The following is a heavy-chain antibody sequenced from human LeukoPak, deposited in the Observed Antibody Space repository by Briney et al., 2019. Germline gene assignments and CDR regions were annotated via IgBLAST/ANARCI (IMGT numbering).Heavy chain of an antibody. CDR1: GYSFTSYW. CDR3: VMSPLYDSSSSDVDY. CDR2: IYPGDSDT. J-gene: IGHJ4*02. Sequence: GESLKISCKGSGYSFTSYWIGWVRQMPGKGLEWMGIIYPGDSDTRYSPSFQGQVTISADKSISTAYLQWSSLKASDAAMYYCVMSPLYDSSSSDVDYWGQGTLVTVSS. D-gene: IGHD3-22*01. V-gene: IGHV5-51*01.